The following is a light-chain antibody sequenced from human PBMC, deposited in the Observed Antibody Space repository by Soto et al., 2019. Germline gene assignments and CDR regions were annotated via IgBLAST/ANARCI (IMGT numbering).Light chain of an antibody. Sequence: EIVLTQSPGTLSLSPGERATLSCRASQSVASSSLAWYQQKPGQAPRLLIYRASISATGIPDSFSGSGSGTDFTRNISRLEPDDFAVYYSHQYARSPVTFGPGTKVDI. CDR2: RAS. CDR3: HQYARSPVT. J-gene: IGKJ3*01. CDR1: QSVASSS. V-gene: IGKV3-20*01.